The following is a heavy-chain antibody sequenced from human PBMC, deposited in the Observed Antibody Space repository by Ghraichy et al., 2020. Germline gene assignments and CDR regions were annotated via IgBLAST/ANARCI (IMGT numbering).Heavy chain of an antibody. V-gene: IGHV4-30-2*01. Sequence: SETLSLTCTVSGGSISSGGYSWSWIRQPPGKGLEWIGYIYHSGSTFYNPSLRSRVTISVDGSKNQFSLKLNSVTAADTPVYYCARNKGYSGSRDAFDIWGQGTMVTVSS. CDR2: IYHSGST. D-gene: IGHD1-26*01. CDR3: ARNKGYSGSRDAFDI. CDR1: GGSISSGGYS. J-gene: IGHJ3*02.